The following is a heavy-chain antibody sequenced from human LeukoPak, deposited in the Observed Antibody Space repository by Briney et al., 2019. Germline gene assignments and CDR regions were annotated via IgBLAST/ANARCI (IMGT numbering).Heavy chain of an antibody. V-gene: IGHV3-33*01. D-gene: IGHD3-22*01. CDR2: IWDDGRNK. Sequence: PGRSLRLSCAASVFTFSIYGMHCGRQAPGKGLEWVAVIWDDGRNKYYADSVKGRFTISRDNSKNTRCLRRRSLRSEDTAVYYCAREVYDSSGYQLKLYAFDIWDQGRIETVSS. CDR1: VFTFSIYG. J-gene: IGHJ3*02. CDR3: AREVYDSSGYQLKLYAFDI.